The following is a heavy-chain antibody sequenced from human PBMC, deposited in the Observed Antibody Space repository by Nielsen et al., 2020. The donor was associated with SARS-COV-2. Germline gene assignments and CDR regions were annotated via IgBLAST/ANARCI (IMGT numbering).Heavy chain of an antibody. V-gene: IGHV4-39*01. CDR3: ARSFHDYGDYRDYYYYGMDV. J-gene: IGHJ6*02. D-gene: IGHD4-17*01. CDR2: IYYSGST. Sequence: PGKGLEWIGSIYYSGSTYYNPSLKSRVTISVDTSKNQFSLKLGSVTAADTAVYYCARSFHDYGDYRDYYYYGMDVWGQGTTVTVSS.